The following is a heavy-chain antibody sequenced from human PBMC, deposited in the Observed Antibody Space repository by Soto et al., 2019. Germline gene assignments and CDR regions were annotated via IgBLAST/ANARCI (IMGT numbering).Heavy chain of an antibody. CDR3: ASVVGDLGHWFDP. Sequence: QVQLVQSGAEVKKPGASVKVSCKASGYNFNSYTISWVRQAPGQGLEWMGRISAYNGNTNYAQKLQGRVTMTTDTSTRTAYMELRGLRADDTAVYHCASVVGDLGHWFDPWGQGTLVTVSS. CDR1: GYNFNSYT. V-gene: IGHV1-18*01. CDR2: ISAYNGNT. J-gene: IGHJ5*02. D-gene: IGHD1-26*01.